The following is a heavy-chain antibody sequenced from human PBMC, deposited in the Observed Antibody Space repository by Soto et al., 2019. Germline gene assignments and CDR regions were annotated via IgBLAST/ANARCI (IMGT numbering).Heavy chain of an antibody. Sequence: GGSLRLSCAASGFTFNSYAMSWVRQAPGKGLEWVSTISDSGGNTYNADSVKGRFTISRDNSKNTLYLQMNSPRTEDTAVYYCARDPSPRAWFFPGYWGQETLVTVSS. CDR3: ARDPSPRAWFFPGY. CDR2: ISDSGGNT. CDR1: GFTFNSYA. J-gene: IGHJ4*02. D-gene: IGHD3-10*01. V-gene: IGHV3-23*01.